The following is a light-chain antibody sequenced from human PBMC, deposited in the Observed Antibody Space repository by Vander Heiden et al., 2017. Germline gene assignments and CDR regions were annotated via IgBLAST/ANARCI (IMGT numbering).Light chain of an antibody. Sequence: IQMTQTPTSLSASVGDTATITSRASQSITTYLNWYQQKAGKAANLLFYGASSLQTGVPSRFSGSGSGTDFPLTISSLPPEDFATYYCKQTFMTPPETFGQGTRLEMK. J-gene: IGKJ5*01. CDR1: QSITTY. V-gene: IGKV1-39*01. CDR3: KQTFMTPPET. CDR2: GAS.